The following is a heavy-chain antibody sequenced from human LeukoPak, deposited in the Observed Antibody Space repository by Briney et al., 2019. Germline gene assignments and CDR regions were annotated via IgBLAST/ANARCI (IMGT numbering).Heavy chain of an antibody. V-gene: IGHV3-48*04. CDR3: AREGIAAAGVAPDY. J-gene: IGHJ4*02. D-gene: IGHD6-13*01. CDR2: ISSSSSTI. Sequence: GGSLRLSCAASGFTFTMFSMNWVRQAPGKGLEWVSYISSSSSTIYYADSVKGRFTISRDNAKNSLYLQMNSLRAEDTAVYYCAREGIAAAGVAPDYWGQGTLVTVSS. CDR1: GFTFTMFS.